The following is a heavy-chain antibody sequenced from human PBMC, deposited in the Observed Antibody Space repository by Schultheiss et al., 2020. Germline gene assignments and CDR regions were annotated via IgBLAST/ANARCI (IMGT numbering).Heavy chain of an antibody. D-gene: IGHD1-26*01. J-gene: IGHJ4*02. V-gene: IGHV3-49*03. CDR1: GFTFGDYA. CDR3: TRDPEWELPNYFDY. Sequence: GGSLRLSCTASGFTFGDYAMSWFRQAPGKGLEWVGFIRSKAYGGTTEYAASVKGRFTISRDDSKSIAYLQMNSLKTEDTAVYYCTRDPEWELPNYFDYWGQGTLVTVSS. CDR2: IRSKAYGGTT.